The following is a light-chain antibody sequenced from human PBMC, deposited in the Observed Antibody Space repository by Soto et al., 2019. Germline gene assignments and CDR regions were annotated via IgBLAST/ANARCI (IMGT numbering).Light chain of an antibody. CDR2: GAS. V-gene: IGKV3-20*01. J-gene: IGKJ1*01. Sequence: EIVLTQSPGTLSLSPGKRATLSCRASQSISSSYLAWYQQRPGQAPRLLIYGASSRATGIPDRFSGSGSGTEFTLTISILEPEDFAVYYCQQYGSSSWTFGQGTKVDIK. CDR1: QSISSSY. CDR3: QQYGSSSWT.